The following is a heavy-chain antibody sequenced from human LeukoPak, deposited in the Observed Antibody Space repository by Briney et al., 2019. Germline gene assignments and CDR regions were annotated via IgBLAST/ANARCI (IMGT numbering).Heavy chain of an antibody. V-gene: IGHV1-2*02. D-gene: IGHD3-22*01. CDR3: ARGQLIRGYYYMDV. J-gene: IGHJ6*03. Sequence: ASVKVSCKASGYTFTGYYIHWVRQAPGQGLEWMGWINPLSGATTYTQNFQGRVTMTRDMATSTAYMELSRLRSDDTGVYFCARGQLIRGYYYMDVWDRGTTVTISS. CDR1: GYTFTGYY. CDR2: INPLSGAT.